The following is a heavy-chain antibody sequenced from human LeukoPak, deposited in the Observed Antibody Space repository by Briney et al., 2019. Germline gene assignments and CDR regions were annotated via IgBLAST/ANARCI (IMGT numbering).Heavy chain of an antibody. Sequence: PGGSLRLSCAASGFTFSSYGMHWVRQAPGKGLEWVAVISYDGSNKYYADSVKGRFTISRDNAKNSLYLQMNSLRAEDTAVYYCARDTYDSSGYYFLEALDYWGQGTLVTVSS. J-gene: IGHJ4*02. CDR3: ARDTYDSSGYYFLEALDY. V-gene: IGHV3-30*12. D-gene: IGHD3-22*01. CDR2: ISYDGSNK. CDR1: GFTFSSYG.